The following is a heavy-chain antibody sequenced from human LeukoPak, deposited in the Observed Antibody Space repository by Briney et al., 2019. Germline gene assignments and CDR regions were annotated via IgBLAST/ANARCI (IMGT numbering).Heavy chain of an antibody. D-gene: IGHD3/OR15-3a*01. J-gene: IGHJ5*02. V-gene: IGHV3-48*03. Sequence: GGSLRLSCAASGFTFSNYEMSWVRQAPGKGLEWVSFISTSGPPIYYADSVKGRFTISRDDAKNLVYLQMNSLRAEDTAVYYCTYLRTPYYNDKWLDPWGQGALVTVSS. CDR3: TYLRTPYYNDKWLDP. CDR1: GFTFSNYE. CDR2: ISTSGPPI.